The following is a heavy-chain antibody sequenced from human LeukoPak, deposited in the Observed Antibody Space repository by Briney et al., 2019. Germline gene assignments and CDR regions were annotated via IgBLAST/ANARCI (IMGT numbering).Heavy chain of an antibody. Sequence: SSETLSLTCAVSGYSISSGYYWGWIRQPPGKGLEWIGSIYHSGSTYYNPSLKSRVTISVDTSKNQFSLELSSVTAADTAVYYCARQSGCTNGVCYTDWFDPWGQGTLVTVSS. V-gene: IGHV4-38-2*01. CDR2: IYHSGST. CDR3: ARQSGCTNGVCYTDWFDP. CDR1: GYSISSGYY. J-gene: IGHJ5*02. D-gene: IGHD2-8*01.